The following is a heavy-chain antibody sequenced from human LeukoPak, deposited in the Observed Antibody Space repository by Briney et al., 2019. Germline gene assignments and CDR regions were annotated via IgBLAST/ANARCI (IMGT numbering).Heavy chain of an antibody. J-gene: IGHJ4*02. V-gene: IGHV3-23*01. D-gene: IGHD6-13*01. Sequence: GGSLRLSCAASGFTFSNYAMSWVRQAPGKGLEWVSAIVGSGDSTYYADSVKGRFTISRDNSKNTLYLQMNSLRAEDTAVYYCAKSAMAAAGPPFDYWGQGTLVTVSS. CDR2: IVGSGDST. CDR1: GFTFSNYA. CDR3: AKSAMAAAGPPFDY.